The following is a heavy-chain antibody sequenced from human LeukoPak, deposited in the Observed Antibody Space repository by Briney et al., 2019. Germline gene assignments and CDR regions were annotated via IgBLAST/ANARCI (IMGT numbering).Heavy chain of an antibody. V-gene: IGHV1-46*01. D-gene: IGHD2-2*01. CDR1: GYTFTSYY. Sequence: ASVKVSCKASGYTFTSYYMHWVRQAPGRGLEWMGIINPSGGSTSYAQKFQGRVTMTRDTSTSTVYMELSSLRSEDTAVYYCARGPYIVVVPVPYYFDYWGQGTLVTVSS. J-gene: IGHJ4*02. CDR3: ARGPYIVVVPVPYYFDY. CDR2: INPSGGST.